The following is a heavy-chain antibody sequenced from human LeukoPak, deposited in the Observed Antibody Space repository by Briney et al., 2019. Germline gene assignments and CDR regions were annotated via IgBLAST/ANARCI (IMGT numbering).Heavy chain of an antibody. CDR3: ASLVGGYYPPVEAFDV. V-gene: IGHV3-74*01. CDR1: GFSFRSCW. J-gene: IGHJ3*01. Sequence: GGSLRLSCAASGFSFRSCWMHWVRQAPGKELVWVSRINGNGSTTNYADSVRGRFTISRDNAKNTLYLQMNSLRADDSAVYFCASLVGGYYPPVEAFDVWGQGTMVTVSS. CDR2: INGNGSTT. D-gene: IGHD3-3*01.